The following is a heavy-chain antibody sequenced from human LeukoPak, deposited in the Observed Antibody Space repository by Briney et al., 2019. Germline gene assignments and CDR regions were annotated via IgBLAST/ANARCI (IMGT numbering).Heavy chain of an antibody. CDR2: IYTSGST. Sequence: SQTLSLTCTVSGGSINNGSYYWSWIRQPAGKGLEWIGRIYTSGSTNYNPSLKSRVTISEDTSKNQFSLKLSSVTAADTAVYYCARGEYSSSSLNNWGQGTLVTVSS. CDR3: ARGEYSSSSLNN. CDR1: GGSINNGSYY. J-gene: IGHJ4*02. V-gene: IGHV4-61*02. D-gene: IGHD6-6*01.